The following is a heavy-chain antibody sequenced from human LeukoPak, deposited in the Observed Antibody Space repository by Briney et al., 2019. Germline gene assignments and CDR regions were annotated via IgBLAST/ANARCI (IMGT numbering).Heavy chain of an antibody. Sequence: ETLSLTCTVSGGSISSYYWSWIRQPPGKGLEWVSVIYSGGNIYYIESVKGRFTISRDTSKNTLYLQMNSLRAEDTAVYFCAGRHCSGGGCYFAGADPFDYWGQGTLVTVSS. V-gene: IGHV3-53*01. CDR2: IYSGGNI. CDR3: AGRHCSGGGCYFAGADPFDY. CDR1: GGSISSYY. J-gene: IGHJ4*02. D-gene: IGHD2-15*01.